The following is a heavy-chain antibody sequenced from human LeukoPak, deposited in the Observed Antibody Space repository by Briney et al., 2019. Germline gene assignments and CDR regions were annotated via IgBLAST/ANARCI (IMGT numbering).Heavy chain of an antibody. D-gene: IGHD3-22*01. CDR3: ARGRRYYDSSGYAHVHYLDY. Sequence: SETLSLTCTVSAGSISSYYWSWIREPPGKGLECIGHISYNGNTNYNPSLKSRGTISVDTSKNQFSLMLSSVSAADTAVYYCARGRRYYDSSGYAHVHYLDYWGQGTVVTVSS. V-gene: IGHV4-59*01. CDR1: AGSISSYY. CDR2: ISYNGNT. J-gene: IGHJ4*02.